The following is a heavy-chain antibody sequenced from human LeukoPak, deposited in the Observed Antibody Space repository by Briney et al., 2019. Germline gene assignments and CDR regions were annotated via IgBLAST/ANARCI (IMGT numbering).Heavy chain of an antibody. CDR1: GFSLSTNGVG. Sequence: ESGPTLVKATQTLTLTCTFSGFSLSTNGVGVGWIRQPPEKALEWLAVIYWDDDKRYSPSLKNRLTITKDTSKNQVVLTMTIMEPVDTATYYCAPTIQDQLPYYWGQGTLVTVSS. J-gene: IGHJ4*02. CDR2: IYWDDDK. CDR3: APTIQDQLPYY. V-gene: IGHV2-5*02. D-gene: IGHD2-2*01.